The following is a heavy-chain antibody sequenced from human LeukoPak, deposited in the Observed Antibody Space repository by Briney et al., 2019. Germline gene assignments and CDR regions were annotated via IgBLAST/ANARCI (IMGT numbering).Heavy chain of an antibody. V-gene: IGHV3-30*02. D-gene: IGHD4-17*01. CDR1: GFTFSSYG. CDR2: IRHDGSNK. CDR3: AKDMRTVMRVWDTFDI. Sequence: PGGSLRLPCAASGFTFSSYGMHWVRQAPGKGLEWVAFIRHDGSNKYYADSVKGRFTISRDNSKNTVYVQMNSLRAEDTAVYYCAKDMRTVMRVWDTFDIWGQGTMVTVSS. J-gene: IGHJ3*02.